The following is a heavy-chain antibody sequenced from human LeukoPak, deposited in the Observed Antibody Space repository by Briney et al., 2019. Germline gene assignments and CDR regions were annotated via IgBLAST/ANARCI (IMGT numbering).Heavy chain of an antibody. CDR1: GYSISSGYY. V-gene: IGHV4-38-2*01. D-gene: IGHD3-10*01. CDR2: IYHSGST. Sequence: SETLSLTCAVSGYSISSGYYWCWIRQPPGKGLEWIGNIYHSGSTYYNPSLKSRVTISLDTSKNQFSLKLSSVTAADTAVYYCATNYGSGSYYILVYWGQGTLVIVSS. J-gene: IGHJ4*02. CDR3: ATNYGSGSYYILVY.